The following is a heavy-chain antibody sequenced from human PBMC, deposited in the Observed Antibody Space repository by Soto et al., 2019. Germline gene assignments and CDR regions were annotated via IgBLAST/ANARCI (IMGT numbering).Heavy chain of an antibody. CDR3: ATPGTYDSGSYVHLDY. D-gene: IGHD3-10*01. Sequence: EVQLLESGGALVQPGGSLRLSCAASGFTFSNYAVNWVRQAPGKGLEWVSGISGSGGNTFYADLVKGRFTISRDNSKNTLYLQMNSLRVEDTAIYYCATPGTYDSGSYVHLDYWGQGTLVIASS. CDR2: ISGSGGNT. J-gene: IGHJ4*02. V-gene: IGHV3-23*01. CDR1: GFTFSNYA.